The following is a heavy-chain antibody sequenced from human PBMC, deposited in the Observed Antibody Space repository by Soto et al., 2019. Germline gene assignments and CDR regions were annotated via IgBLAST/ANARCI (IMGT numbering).Heavy chain of an antibody. CDR1: GGSISSYY. CDR3: ARVHLDWPLQAAFDI. CDR2: IYYSGST. D-gene: IGHD3-9*01. Sequence: PSETLSLTCTVSGGSISSYYWSWIRQPPGKGLEWIGYIYYSGSTNYNPSLKSRVTISVDTSKNQFSLKLSSVTAADTAVYYCARVHLDWPLQAAFDIWGQGTMVTVSS. V-gene: IGHV4-59*01. J-gene: IGHJ3*02.